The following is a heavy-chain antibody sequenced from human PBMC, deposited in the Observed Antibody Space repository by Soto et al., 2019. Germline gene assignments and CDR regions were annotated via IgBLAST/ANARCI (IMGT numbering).Heavy chain of an antibody. CDR1: GFTFSSYT. V-gene: IGHV3-23*01. CDR3: AKGWGDY. J-gene: IGHJ4*02. Sequence: EVQLLESGGGLVQPGGPLRLSCAASGFTFSSYTMSWVRQGPGKGLEWVSGISSSGGSTVYADSVKGRFTISRDNFKNTLYLPMNSLRAEDTAVYYCAKGWGDYWGQGTPVTVSS. D-gene: IGHD7-27*01. CDR2: ISSSGGST.